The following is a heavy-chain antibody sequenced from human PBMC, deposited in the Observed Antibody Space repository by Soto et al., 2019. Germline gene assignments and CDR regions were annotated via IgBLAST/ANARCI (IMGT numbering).Heavy chain of an antibody. CDR3: ARAWPLGYCSGGSCYPFDY. J-gene: IGHJ4*02. Sequence: SETLSLTCTVSGGSISSGGYYWSWIRQHPGKGLEWIGYIYYSGSTYYNPSLKSRVTISVDTSKNQFSLKLSSVTAADTAVSYCARAWPLGYCSGGSCYPFDYWGQGTLVTVS. V-gene: IGHV4-31*03. D-gene: IGHD2-15*01. CDR2: IYYSGST. CDR1: GGSISSGGYY.